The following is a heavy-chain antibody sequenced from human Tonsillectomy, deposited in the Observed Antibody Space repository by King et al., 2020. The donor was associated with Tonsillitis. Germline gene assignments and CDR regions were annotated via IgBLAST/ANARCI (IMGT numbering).Heavy chain of an antibody. CDR3: AGGPIAVAGSFDY. CDR1: NGSINSYY. J-gene: IGHJ4*02. V-gene: IGHV4-59*03. D-gene: IGHD6-19*01. Sequence: QLQESGPGLVKPSETLSPTCTVANGSINSYYWSWIRQPPGKVLEWFGNIYYSGSTNYKPSLKSRVTISVETSKNQFSLKLSSVTAADTAVYYCAGGPIAVAGSFDYWGQGTLVTVSS. CDR2: IYYSGST.